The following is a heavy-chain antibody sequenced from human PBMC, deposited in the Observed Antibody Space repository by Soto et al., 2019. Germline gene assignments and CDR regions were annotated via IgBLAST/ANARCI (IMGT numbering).Heavy chain of an antibody. CDR1: GGSFSGYY. CDR3: LRSHGGY. CDR2: INHSGSA. J-gene: IGHJ4*02. V-gene: IGHV4-34*01. Sequence: PSETLSLTCAVYGGSFSGYYWSWIRRPPGEGLEWIGEINHSGSADCSPSLKSRVSISVDTSKNQFSLKLNSVTAADTAVYYCLRSHGGYWGQGIQVTVSS.